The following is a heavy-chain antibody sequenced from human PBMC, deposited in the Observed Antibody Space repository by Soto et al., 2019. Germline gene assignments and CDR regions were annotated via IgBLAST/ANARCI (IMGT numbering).Heavy chain of an antibody. Sequence: GGSLRLSCAASGFTFSSYGMHWVRQAPGKGLEWVAVIWYDGSNKYYADSVKGRFTISRDNSKNTLYLQMNSLRAEDTAVYYCARSHFGALRYFDWLYGPNGYYYGMDVWGQGTTVTVSS. J-gene: IGHJ6*02. CDR2: IWYDGSNK. CDR3: ARSHFGALRYFDWLYGPNGYYYGMDV. V-gene: IGHV3-33*01. D-gene: IGHD3-9*01. CDR1: GFTFSSYG.